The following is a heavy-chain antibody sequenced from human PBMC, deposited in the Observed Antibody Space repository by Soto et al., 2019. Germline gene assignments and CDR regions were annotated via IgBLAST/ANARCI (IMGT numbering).Heavy chain of an antibody. J-gene: IGHJ4*02. CDR1: GFTFSSYA. CDR2: ISGSGGST. V-gene: IGHV3-23*01. Sequence: EVQLLESGGGLVQPGGSLRLSCAASGFTFSSYAMSWVRQAPGKGLEWVSAISGSGGSTYYADSVKGRFTISRDNSKNALYLQMNSQRAEDTALYYCANDPMAVAGTFDYWGQGTLVTVSS. D-gene: IGHD6-19*01. CDR3: ANDPMAVAGTFDY.